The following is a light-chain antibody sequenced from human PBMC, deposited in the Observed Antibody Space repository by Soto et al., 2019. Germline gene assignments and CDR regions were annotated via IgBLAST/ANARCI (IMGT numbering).Light chain of an antibody. CDR3: QQRSNWPRAT. V-gene: IGKV3-11*01. J-gene: IGKJ2*01. CDR1: QSVSSY. Sequence: EIVLTQSPATLSLSPGERATLSCRASQSVSSYLAWYQQKAGQAPRLLIYDASNRATGIPARFSGSGSGTDFTLTIGSLEPEDFAIYYCQQRSNWPRATFGQGTKLEIK. CDR2: DAS.